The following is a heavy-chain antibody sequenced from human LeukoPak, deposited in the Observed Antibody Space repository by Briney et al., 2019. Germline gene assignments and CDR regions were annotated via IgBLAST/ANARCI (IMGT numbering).Heavy chain of an antibody. CDR2: IYYSGST. CDR1: GGSISSYY. J-gene: IGHJ5*02. V-gene: IGHV4-59*12. D-gene: IGHD3-9*01. CDR3: ARRFVRYFDWLSQGWFDP. Sequence: SETLSLTCTVSGGSISSYYWSWLRQPPGKGLEWIGYIYYSGSTNYNPSLKSRVTISVDTSKNQFSLKLSSVTAADTAVYYCARRFVRYFDWLSQGWFDPWGQGTLVTVSS.